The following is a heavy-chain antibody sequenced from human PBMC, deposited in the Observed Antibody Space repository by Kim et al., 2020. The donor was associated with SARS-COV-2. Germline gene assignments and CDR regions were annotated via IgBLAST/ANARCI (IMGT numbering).Heavy chain of an antibody. V-gene: IGHV4-59*08. CDR3: ARLPYCSSTSCLNWFDP. Sequence: SETLSLTCTVSGGSISSYYWSWIRQPPGKGLEWIGYTYYSGSTNYNPSLKSRVTISVDTSKNQFSLKLSSVTATDTAVYYCARLPYCSSTSCLNWFDPWGEETLVTVSS. CDR1: GGSISSYY. CDR2: TYYSGST. J-gene: IGHJ5*02. D-gene: IGHD2-2*01.